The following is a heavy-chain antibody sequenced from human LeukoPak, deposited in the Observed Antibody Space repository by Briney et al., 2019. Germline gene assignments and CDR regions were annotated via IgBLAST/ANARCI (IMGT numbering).Heavy chain of an antibody. Sequence: GGSLRLSCTASGFTFSAYAMMWVRQAPGKGPEWVSAIRGGGGSAFYADSVKGRFTISRYNSKYTLFLQMNRLRAEDTAVYYCARDPNGDYIGAFDMWGPGKMVTVSS. J-gene: IGHJ3*02. CDR2: IRGGGGSA. V-gene: IGHV3-23*01. CDR3: ARDPNGDYIGAFDM. CDR1: GFTFSAYA. D-gene: IGHD4-17*01.